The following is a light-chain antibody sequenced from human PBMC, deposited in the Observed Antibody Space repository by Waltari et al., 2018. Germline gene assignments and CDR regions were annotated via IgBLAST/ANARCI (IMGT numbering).Light chain of an antibody. V-gene: IGLV2-23*02. Sequence: QSALPQPPPGPGSPGQSITISSPRDGSKFGIYNLVSWYQKHPGQAPKCVIYEVSQRPSGVSDRFSGSKSGNTASLTISGLQAEDEADYYCCSYAGSSTLVFGGGTKLTVL. CDR1: GSKFGIYNL. CDR2: EVS. CDR3: CSYAGSSTLV. J-gene: IGLJ2*01.